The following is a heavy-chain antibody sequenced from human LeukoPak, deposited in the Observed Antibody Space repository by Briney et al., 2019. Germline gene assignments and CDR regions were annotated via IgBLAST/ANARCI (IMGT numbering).Heavy chain of an antibody. CDR3: AIYGVDAFDI. J-gene: IGHJ3*02. CDR2: INHSGST. Sequence: SETLSLTCAVYGGSFSGYYWSWIRQPPGKGLEWIGEINHSGSTNYNPSLKSRVTISVDTSKNQFSPKLSSVTAADTAVYYCAIYGVDAFDIWGQGTMVTVSS. CDR1: GGSFSGYY. V-gene: IGHV4-34*01. D-gene: IGHD4-17*01.